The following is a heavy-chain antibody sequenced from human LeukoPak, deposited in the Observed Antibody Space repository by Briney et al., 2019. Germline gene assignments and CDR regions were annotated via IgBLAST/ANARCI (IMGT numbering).Heavy chain of an antibody. CDR1: GFTFISYW. V-gene: IGHV3-7*05. D-gene: IGHD5-18*01. CDR2: IKQDGSQK. Sequence: GGSLRLSCAVPGFTFISYWLNCVRQAPGKGLEWVANIKQDGSQKYHVDSVRGRFTISRDNAKNSLYLQLNSLRAEDTAVYYCARDESGDGYGLLWRRGTLVTVSS. CDR3: ARDESGDGYGLL. J-gene: IGHJ4*02.